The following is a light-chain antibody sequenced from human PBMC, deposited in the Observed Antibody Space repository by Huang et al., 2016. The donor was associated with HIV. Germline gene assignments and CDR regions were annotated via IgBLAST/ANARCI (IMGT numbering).Light chain of an antibody. J-gene: IGKJ5*01. CDR2: GAS. CDR3: QQYGSSPSIT. CDR1: QSISSSY. V-gene: IGKV3-20*01. Sequence: EIVLTQSPGTLSLSPGERATLSCRASQSISSSYLAWYQQRPGQAPRLLIYGASNRPSDIPDRFSGSESGTHYTLTISRLEPEDFGVYYCQQYGSSPSITFGQGTRLDIK.